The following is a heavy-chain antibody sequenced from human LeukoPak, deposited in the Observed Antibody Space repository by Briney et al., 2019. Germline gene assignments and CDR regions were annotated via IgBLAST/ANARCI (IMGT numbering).Heavy chain of an antibody. CDR2: ISSSGSTI. CDR3: ARTYGDYAGDWYFDL. CDR1: GFTFSDYY. D-gene: IGHD4-17*01. J-gene: IGHJ2*01. Sequence: GGSLRLSCAASGFTFSDYYMSWIRQAPGKGLEWVSYISSSGSTIYYADSVKGRFTISRDNAKNSLYLQMNSLRAEDTAVYYCARTYGDYAGDWYFDLWGRAPWSLSPQ. V-gene: IGHV3-11*01.